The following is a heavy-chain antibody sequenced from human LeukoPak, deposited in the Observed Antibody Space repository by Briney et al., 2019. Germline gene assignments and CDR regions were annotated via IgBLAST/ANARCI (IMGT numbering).Heavy chain of an antibody. CDR1: GFTFSDHY. D-gene: IGHD3-10*01. CDR2: TRNKANSYTT. CDR3: ARDAPHSGFDY. V-gene: IGHV3-72*01. J-gene: IGHJ4*02. Sequence: GRSLRLSCAASGFTFSDHYMDWVRQAPGKGLGWVGRTRNKANSYTTEYAASVKGRFTISRDDSKKSLYLQMNSLETEDTAVYYCARDAPHSGFDYWGQGTLVTVSS.